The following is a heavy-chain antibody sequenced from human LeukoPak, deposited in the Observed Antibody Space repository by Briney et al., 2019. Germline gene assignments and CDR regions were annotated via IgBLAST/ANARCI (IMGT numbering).Heavy chain of an antibody. Sequence: PSETLSLTCTVSGGPISSGGYYWSWIRQHPGKGLEWIGYIYYSGSTYYNPSLKSRVTISVDTSKNQFSLKLSSVTAADTAVYYCARDVYYDILTGSRPISYGMDVWGQGTTVTVSS. D-gene: IGHD3-9*01. CDR2: IYYSGST. CDR3: ARDVYYDILTGSRPISYGMDV. CDR1: GGPISSGGYY. J-gene: IGHJ6*02. V-gene: IGHV4-31*03.